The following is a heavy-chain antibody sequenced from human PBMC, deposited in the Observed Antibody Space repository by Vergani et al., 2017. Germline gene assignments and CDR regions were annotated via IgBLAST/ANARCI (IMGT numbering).Heavy chain of an antibody. V-gene: IGHV3-15*07. CDR1: GFSFRNAW. CDR3: TTDPRYCGDGSCYWLRDHHYYGMDV. Sequence: EVQLVESGGGLVQPGGSLRLSCVASGFSFRNAWMNWVRRTPGKGLEWVGRINSTFDRGTTDYAAAVKCRFTISRDDSNNTLFLQMNGLKTEDIGVYYCTTDPRYCGDGSCYWLRDHHYYGMDVWGQGTTVTVSS. J-gene: IGHJ6*02. D-gene: IGHD2-21*01. CDR2: INSTFDRGTT.